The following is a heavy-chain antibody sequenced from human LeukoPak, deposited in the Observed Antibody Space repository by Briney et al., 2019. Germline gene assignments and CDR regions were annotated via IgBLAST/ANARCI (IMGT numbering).Heavy chain of an antibody. J-gene: IGHJ6*02. CDR1: GGSFSGYY. Sequence: SETLSLTCAVYGGSFSGYYWSWIRQPPGKGLEWIGEINHSGSTNYNPPLKSRVTISVDTSKNQFSLKLSSVTAADTAVYYCARGRGRLRGWLQLDYYYYGMDVWGQGTTVTVSS. D-gene: IGHD5-24*01. CDR3: ARGRGRLRGWLQLDYYYYGMDV. CDR2: INHSGST. V-gene: IGHV4-34*01.